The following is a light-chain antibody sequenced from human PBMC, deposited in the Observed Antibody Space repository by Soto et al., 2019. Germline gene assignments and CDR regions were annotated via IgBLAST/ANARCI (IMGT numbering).Light chain of an antibody. J-gene: IGLJ2*01. V-gene: IGLV2-23*01. Sequence: QSVLTQPASVSGSPGQSITISCIGTSSDVGSSTLVSWYQQHPGKAPKLMIFEGRKRPSGVSYRFSGSKSGNTASLTISGLQAEDEADYYCSSYAGSGTYVFGGGTKLTVL. CDR3: SSYAGSGTYV. CDR2: EGR. CDR1: SSDVGSSTL.